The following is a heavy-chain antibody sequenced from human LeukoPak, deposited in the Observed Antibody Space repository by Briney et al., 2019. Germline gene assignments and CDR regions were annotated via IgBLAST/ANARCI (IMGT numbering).Heavy chain of an antibody. Sequence: PSETLSLTCTVSGGSISSSSYYWGWIRQPAGKGLEWIGRIYYSGSTNYNPSLKSRVTISVDTSKNQFSLKLSSVTAADTAVYYCARDLTYISSGPNFGWFDPWGQGTLVTVSS. CDR2: IYYSGST. V-gene: IGHV4-61*10. CDR3: ARDLTYISSGPNFGWFDP. D-gene: IGHD3-16*01. J-gene: IGHJ5*02. CDR1: GGSISSSSYY.